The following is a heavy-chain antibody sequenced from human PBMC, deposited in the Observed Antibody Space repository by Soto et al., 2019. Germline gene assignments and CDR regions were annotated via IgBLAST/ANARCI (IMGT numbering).Heavy chain of an antibody. CDR2: IYSDGTTT. Sequence: EVQLVESGGGLVQPGGSLRLSCAASGFTFSSYWVHWVRQAPGKGLVWVSRIYSDGTTTNYADSVKGRFTISRDNAKNTLYLQMNSLRAEDTAVYYCARDNWNTVWGQGTMVTVSS. J-gene: IGHJ3*01. D-gene: IGHD1-20*01. CDR1: GFTFSSYW. CDR3: ARDNWNTV. V-gene: IGHV3-74*01.